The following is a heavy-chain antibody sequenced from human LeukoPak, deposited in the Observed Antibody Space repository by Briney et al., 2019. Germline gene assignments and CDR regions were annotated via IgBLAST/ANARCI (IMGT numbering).Heavy chain of an antibody. CDR1: GGTFSNYA. Sequence: GASVKVSCKASGGTFSNYAISWVRQAPGQGLEWMGGIIPIFGTASYAQKFQGRVTITADESTSTAYMELSSLRSEDTAVYYCARDLGDSFDYWGQETLVTVSS. V-gene: IGHV1-69*01. CDR2: IIPIFGTA. J-gene: IGHJ4*02. D-gene: IGHD3-10*01. CDR3: ARDLGDSFDY.